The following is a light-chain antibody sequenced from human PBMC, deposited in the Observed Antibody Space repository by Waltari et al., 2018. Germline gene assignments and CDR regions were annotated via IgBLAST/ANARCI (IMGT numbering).Light chain of an antibody. CDR3: QKSSSTPLT. CDR1: QSISIY. J-gene: IGKJ3*01. Sequence: DIQMTQSPSSLSASVGDRVTITCRASQSISIYLNWYQQKPGKAPKLLIYSASSLQSGVPSRFSGSGSGTDFTLTISSLQPEDFATYYCQKSSSTPLTFGPGTKLDIK. CDR2: SAS. V-gene: IGKV1-39*01.